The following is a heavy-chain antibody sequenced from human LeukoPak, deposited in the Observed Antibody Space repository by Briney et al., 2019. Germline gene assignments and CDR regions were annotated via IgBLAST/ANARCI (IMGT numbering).Heavy chain of an antibody. Sequence: SETLSLTCTVSGGSTSSSSYYWGWIRQPPGKGLEWIGSIYYSGSTYYNPSLKSRVTISVDTSKNQFSLKLSSVTAADTAVYYCARGPAIRYFDWLHNSNWFDPWGQGTLVTVSS. CDR2: IYYSGST. J-gene: IGHJ5*02. D-gene: IGHD3-9*01. CDR1: GGSTSSSSYY. V-gene: IGHV4-39*07. CDR3: ARGPAIRYFDWLHNSNWFDP.